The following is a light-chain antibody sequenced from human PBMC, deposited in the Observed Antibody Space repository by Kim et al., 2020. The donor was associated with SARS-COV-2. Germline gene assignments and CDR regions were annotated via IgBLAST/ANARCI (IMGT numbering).Light chain of an antibody. CDR1: SSDIGGSYNY. J-gene: IGLJ2*01. CDR3: SSYTSSSTLVV. Sequence: QSALTQPASVSGSPGQSITISCTGTSSDIGGSYNYVSWYQQHPGKAPKLMIYDVSNRPSGVSNHFSGSKSGNTASLTISGLQAEDEADYYCSSYTSSSTLVVFGGGTQLTVL. CDR2: DVS. V-gene: IGLV2-14*03.